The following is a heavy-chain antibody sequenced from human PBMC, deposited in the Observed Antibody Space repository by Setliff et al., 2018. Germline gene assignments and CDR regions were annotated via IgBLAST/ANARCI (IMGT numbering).Heavy chain of an antibody. Sequence: KPSETLSLTCAVYGTSFSGTYCSWIRQSPGKGLEWIGEINHTGSPNWIGEINHSGSPNYNPSLKSRATMSVDTSKNQFSLKLTSVTAADTAVYYCRVWVDLIEVDSWAQGTLVTVSS. J-gene: IGHJ4*02. CDR3: RVWVDLIEVDS. CDR1: GTSFSGTY. CDR2: INHSGSP. D-gene: IGHD3-16*01. V-gene: IGHV4-34*01.